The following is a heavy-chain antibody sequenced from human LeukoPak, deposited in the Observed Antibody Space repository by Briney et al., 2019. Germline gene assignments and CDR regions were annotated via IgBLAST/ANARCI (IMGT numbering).Heavy chain of an antibody. J-gene: IGHJ5*01. CDR2: VDPEDGET. CDR3: AKATAWFES. Sequence: ASVKVSCKASGYTFNENNIHWVRQAPGKGLEGMGDVDPEDGETLYAEDFRGRVTITTDTSLDAAYIELTNLRSDDAAVYYCAKATAWFESWGQGTLVIVSS. CDR1: GYTFNENN. D-gene: IGHD2-21*02. V-gene: IGHV1-69-2*01.